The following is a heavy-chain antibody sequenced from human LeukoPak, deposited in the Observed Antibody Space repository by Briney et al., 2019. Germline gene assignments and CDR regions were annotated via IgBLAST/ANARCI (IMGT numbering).Heavy chain of an antibody. CDR3: ARHSRLPRPMDY. CDR1: GGSISSTTYY. Sequence: SETLSLTCTVSGGSISSTTYYWGWIRQPAGEGREWIGSIYYSRTPYYTPSPKSRVTVSVDTSKNQLSLKLSSLTAADTAVYYCARHSRLPRPMDYWGQGTLVTVSS. CDR2: IYYSRTP. V-gene: IGHV4-39*01. J-gene: IGHJ4*02. D-gene: IGHD5/OR15-5a*01.